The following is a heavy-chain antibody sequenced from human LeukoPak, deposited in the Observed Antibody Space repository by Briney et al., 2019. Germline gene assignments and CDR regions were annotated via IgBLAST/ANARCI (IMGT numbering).Heavy chain of an antibody. D-gene: IGHD2-2*01. CDR2: ISYDGSNK. Sequence: GGSLRLSCAASGFTFSSYAMHWVRQAPGKGLEWVAVISYDGSNKYYADSVKGRFTISRDNSKNTLYPQMNSLRAEDTAVYYCARALYCSSTSCYEYYYYGMDVWGKGTTVTVSS. V-gene: IGHV3-30*04. CDR1: GFTFSSYA. CDR3: ARALYCSSTSCYEYYYYGMDV. J-gene: IGHJ6*04.